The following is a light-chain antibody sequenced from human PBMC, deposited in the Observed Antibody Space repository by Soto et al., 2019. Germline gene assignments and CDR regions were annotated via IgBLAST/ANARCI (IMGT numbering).Light chain of an antibody. CDR2: AAS. CDR3: QQANSFPIT. Sequence: DLQMTQSPSSVSASVGDRVTITCRARQGISSWLAWDQQKTGKAPKLLIYAASSLQSGAPSRFSGSESGPDFTLTIGSLQPEDFATYCGQQANSFPITCGQGTRLEIK. V-gene: IGKV1-12*01. J-gene: IGKJ5*01. CDR1: QGISSW.